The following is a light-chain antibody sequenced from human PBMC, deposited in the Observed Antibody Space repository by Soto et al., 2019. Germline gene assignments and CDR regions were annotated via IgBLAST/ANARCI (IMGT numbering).Light chain of an antibody. V-gene: IGLV1-44*01. CDR3: AAWDASLNGYV. CDR1: SSNIGSKT. CDR2: NSY. Sequence: QSVLTQPPSVSGTPGQRVTISCSGSSSNIGSKTVNWYQQLPGTVPKLLIYNSYQRPSGVPDRFSGSKSGTSASLAISGLQSEDEADYYCAAWDASLNGYVFGAGTKVTV. J-gene: IGLJ1*01.